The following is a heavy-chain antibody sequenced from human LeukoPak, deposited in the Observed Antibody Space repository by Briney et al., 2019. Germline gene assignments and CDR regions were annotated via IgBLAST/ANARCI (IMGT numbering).Heavy chain of an antibody. D-gene: IGHD3-22*01. Sequence: SETLSLTCAVSGGSISSGGYSWSWIRQPPGKGLEWIGYIYHSGSTYYNPSLKSRVTISVDRSENQFSLKLSSVSAADTAVYYSASSGYYWTPFDYWGQGTLVTVSS. CDR2: IYHSGST. V-gene: IGHV4-30-2*01. J-gene: IGHJ4*02. CDR3: ASSGYYWTPFDY. CDR1: GGSISSGGYS.